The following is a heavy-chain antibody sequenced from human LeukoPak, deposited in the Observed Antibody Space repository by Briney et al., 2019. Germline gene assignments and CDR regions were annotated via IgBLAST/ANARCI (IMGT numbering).Heavy chain of an antibody. CDR1: GGSFSPYY. Sequence: SETLSLTCTVSGGSFSPYYWSWIRQPAGNGLEWIGRIFASGSTTYNPTLQSRVTVSVDTSKSQFSLKVHSVTSADTAVYYCARGGDSSAWYLFDYWSQGTLVTVSS. V-gene: IGHV4-4*07. D-gene: IGHD6-13*01. J-gene: IGHJ4*02. CDR2: IFASGST. CDR3: ARGGDSSAWYLFDY.